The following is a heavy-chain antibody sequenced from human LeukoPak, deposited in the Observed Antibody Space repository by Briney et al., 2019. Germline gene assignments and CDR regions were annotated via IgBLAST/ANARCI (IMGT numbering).Heavy chain of an antibody. CDR1: GGSISSYY. Sequence: SETLSLTCTVSGGSISSYYWSWIRQPPGKGLEWIGYIYYSGSTNYNPSLKSRVTISVDTSKNQFSLKLSSVTAAGTAVYYCARARFGEFYYYYYMDVWGKGTTVTISS. J-gene: IGHJ6*03. V-gene: IGHV4-59*01. CDR2: IYYSGST. D-gene: IGHD3-10*02. CDR3: ARARFGEFYYYYYMDV.